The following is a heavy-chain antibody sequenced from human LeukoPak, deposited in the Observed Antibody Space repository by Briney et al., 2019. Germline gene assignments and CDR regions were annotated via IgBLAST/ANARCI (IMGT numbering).Heavy chain of an antibody. V-gene: IGHV1-69*04. J-gene: IGHJ6*02. CDR2: IIPILGIA. CDR3: ARTLYCSGGSCYGTRDYYYYGMDV. D-gene: IGHD2-15*01. CDR1: GGTFSSYA. Sequence: GASVKVSCKASGGTFSSYAISWVRQAPGQGLEWMGRIIPILGIANYAQKFQGRVTITADKSTSTAYMELSSLRSEDTAVYYCARTLYCSGGSCYGTRDYYYYGMDVWGQGTTVTVSS.